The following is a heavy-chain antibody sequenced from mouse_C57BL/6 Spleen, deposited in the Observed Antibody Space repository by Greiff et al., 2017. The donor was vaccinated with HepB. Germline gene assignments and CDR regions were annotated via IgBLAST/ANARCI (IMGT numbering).Heavy chain of an antibody. D-gene: IGHD1-1*01. V-gene: IGHV1-81*01. CDR1: GYTFTSYG. CDR3: ARNGYYGSNPDY. Sequence: VQLQQSGAELARPGASVKLSCKASGYTFTSYGISWVKQRTGQGLEWIGEIYPRSGNTYYNEKFKGKATLTADKSSSTAYMELRSLTSEDSAVYFCARNGYYGSNPDYWGQGTTLTVSS. CDR2: IYPRSGNT. J-gene: IGHJ2*01.